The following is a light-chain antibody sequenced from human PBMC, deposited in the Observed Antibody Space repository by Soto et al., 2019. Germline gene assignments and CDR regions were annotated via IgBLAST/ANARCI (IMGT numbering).Light chain of an antibody. J-gene: IGKJ4*01. Sequence: DIQLTQSPSFLSASVGDKVTITCRASQAISSSLAWYQQNPGKAPKLLIYSASTLQSGVPSRFSGSGSATEFHLTISSLQPEDFANYYCQQLNSYPLTFGGGAKVEI. CDR3: QQLNSYPLT. V-gene: IGKV1-9*01. CDR2: SAS. CDR1: QAISSS.